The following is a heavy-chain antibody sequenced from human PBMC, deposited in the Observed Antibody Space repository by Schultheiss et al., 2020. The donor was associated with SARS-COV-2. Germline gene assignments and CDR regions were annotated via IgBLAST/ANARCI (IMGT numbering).Heavy chain of an antibody. Sequence: GGSLRLSCAASGFTFSSYGMHWVRQAPGKGLEWISFISSSSATIHYADSVKGRFTISRDNAKNSLYLQMNNLSAEDTAIYYCASLYVTSSVAWFDPWGQGTLVTVSS. V-gene: IGHV3-48*04. CDR3: ASLYVTSSVAWFDP. J-gene: IGHJ5*02. CDR1: GFTFSSYG. CDR2: ISSSSATI. D-gene: IGHD6-6*01.